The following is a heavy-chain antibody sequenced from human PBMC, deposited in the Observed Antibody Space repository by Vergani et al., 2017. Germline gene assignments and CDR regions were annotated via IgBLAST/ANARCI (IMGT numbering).Heavy chain of an antibody. CDR2: IKSKTEGGTT. CDR1: GFTFSNAW. CDR3: TTDRFDYGDYGDYYYYYGMDV. Sequence: EVQLVESGGGLVKPGGSLRLSCAASGFTFSNAWMSWVRQAPGKGLEWVGRIKSKTEGGTTDYAAPVKGRFTISRDDSKNTLYLQMNSLKTEDTAVYYCTTDRFDYGDYGDYYYYYGMDVWGQGTTVTVSS. D-gene: IGHD4-17*01. V-gene: IGHV3-15*01. J-gene: IGHJ6*02.